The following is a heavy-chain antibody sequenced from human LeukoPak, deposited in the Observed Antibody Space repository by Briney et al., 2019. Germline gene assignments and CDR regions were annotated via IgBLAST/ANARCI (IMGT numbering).Heavy chain of an antibody. Sequence: SETLSLTCTDSGGSITSYCWSWIRQPPGKGLEWIGYIYYSGSTNYNPSLTSRVTIPVDTSKNQFSLKLSSVTAADTAVYYCARVRLGYFDYWGQGTLVTVSS. CDR2: IYYSGST. V-gene: IGHV4-59*01. D-gene: IGHD2-21*01. CDR3: ARVRLGYFDY. J-gene: IGHJ4*02. CDR1: GGSITSYC.